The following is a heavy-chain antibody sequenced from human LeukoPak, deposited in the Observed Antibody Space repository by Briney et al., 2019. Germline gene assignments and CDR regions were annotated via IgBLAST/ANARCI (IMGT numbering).Heavy chain of an antibody. J-gene: IGHJ5*02. Sequence: ASVKVSCKASGYTFTSYDINWVRQATGQGLEWMGWMNPNSGNTGYAQKFQGRVTMTRNTSITTAYMELSSLSSEDTAVSYCARGYSSGWYGWFDPWGQGTLVTVSS. CDR2: MNPNSGNT. CDR3: ARGYSSGWYGWFDP. CDR1: GYTFTSYD. V-gene: IGHV1-8*01. D-gene: IGHD6-19*01.